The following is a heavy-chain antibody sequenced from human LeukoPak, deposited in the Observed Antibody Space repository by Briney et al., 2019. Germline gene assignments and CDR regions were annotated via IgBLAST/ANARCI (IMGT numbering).Heavy chain of an antibody. CDR1: GFTFSDYY. Sequence: GGSLRLSCAASGFTFSDYYMSWIRQAPGKGLEWVSYISSSGSTIYYADSVKGRFTVSRDNAKNSLFLQMNSPRAEDTAVYYCARDGYYYDTSGFPSNGMDVWGQGTTVTVSS. V-gene: IGHV3-11*01. J-gene: IGHJ6*02. CDR3: ARDGYYYDTSGFPSNGMDV. CDR2: ISSSGSTI. D-gene: IGHD3-22*01.